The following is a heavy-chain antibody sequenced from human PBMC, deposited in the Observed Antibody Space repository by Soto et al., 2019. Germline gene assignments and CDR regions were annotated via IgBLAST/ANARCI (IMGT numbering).Heavy chain of an antibody. CDR2: IYYSGNT. CDR3: ASVTRTCISTSCYRYYYGMDV. Sequence: SETLSLTCTVSGGSISSGDYYWSWIRQSPGKGLEWIGYIYYSGNTYYNPSLKSRVTISVDTSKNQFSLKLNSVTAADTAVYYCASVTRTCISTSCYRYYYGMDVWGQGTTVTVSS. J-gene: IGHJ6*02. V-gene: IGHV4-30-4*01. D-gene: IGHD2-2*02. CDR1: GGSISSGDYY.